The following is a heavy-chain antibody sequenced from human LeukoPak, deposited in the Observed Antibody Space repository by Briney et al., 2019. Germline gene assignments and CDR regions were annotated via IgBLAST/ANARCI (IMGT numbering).Heavy chain of an antibody. CDR2: ISSSGGSI. CDR1: GFTFSSYS. V-gene: IGHV3-21*01. CDR3: TRPRTGTTDY. D-gene: IGHD1-7*01. J-gene: IGHJ4*02. Sequence: KPGGSLRLSCAASGFTFSSYSMNWVRQAPGKGLEWVSYISSSGGSIYYADSVKGRFTMSRDNAKNSLYLQMNSLSAEDTAVYYCTRPRTGTTDYWGQGTLVTVSS.